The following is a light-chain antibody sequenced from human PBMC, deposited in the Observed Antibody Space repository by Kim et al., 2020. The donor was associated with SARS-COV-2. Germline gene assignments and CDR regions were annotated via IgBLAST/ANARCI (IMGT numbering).Light chain of an antibody. V-gene: IGLV7-46*01. CDR3: LLSYSDSRV. Sequence: QAVVTQEPSLTVSPGGTVTLTCGSSTGAVTSGLYPYWFQQKPGQAPRALIYDTSNKHSWTPARFSGSLLGGKAALTLSGAQPEDEAEYYCLLSYSDSRVFGGGTQLTVL. J-gene: IGLJ2*01. CDR2: DTS. CDR1: TGAVTSGLY.